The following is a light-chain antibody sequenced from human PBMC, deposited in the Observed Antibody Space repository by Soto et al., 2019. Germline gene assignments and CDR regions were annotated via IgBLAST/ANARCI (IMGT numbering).Light chain of an antibody. CDR2: KAS. CDR3: QQYYSYLGT. CDR1: QTISSW. V-gene: IGKV1-5*03. Sequence: DIQMTQSPSTLSGSVGDRVTITCRASQTISSWLAWYQQKPGKAPKLLIYKASTLKSGVPSRFSGSGSGTDFTFTISCLQSEDFATYYCQQYYSYLGTFGQGTKVDIK. J-gene: IGKJ1*01.